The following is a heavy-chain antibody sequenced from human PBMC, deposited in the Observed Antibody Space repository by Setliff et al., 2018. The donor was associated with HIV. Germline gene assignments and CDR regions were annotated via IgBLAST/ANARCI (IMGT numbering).Heavy chain of an antibody. CDR1: GGSLSGYY. V-gene: IGHV4-4*09. D-gene: IGHD2-15*01. J-gene: IGHJ2*01. CDR2: IYTSGST. Sequence: SETLSLTCAAYGGSLSGYYWSWIRQPPGKGLEWIGYIYTSGSTNYNPSLKSRVTISVDTSKNQFSLKLSSVTAADTAVYYCARGMVVAAGWYFDLWGRGTLVTVSS. CDR3: ARGMVVAAGWYFDL.